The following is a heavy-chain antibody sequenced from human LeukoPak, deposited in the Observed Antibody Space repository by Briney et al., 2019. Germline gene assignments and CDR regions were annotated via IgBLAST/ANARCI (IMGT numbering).Heavy chain of an antibody. CDR1: GGSISSYY. J-gene: IGHJ2*01. CDR2: IYTSGST. D-gene: IGHD2-15*01. V-gene: IGHV4-4*07. CDR3: ARDIVVVVAATHWYFDL. Sequence: SETLSLTCTVSGGSISSYYWSWIRQPAGKGLEWIGRIYTSGSTNYNPSLMSRVTMSVDTSKNQFSLKLSSVTAADTAVYYCARDIVVVVAATHWYFDLWGRGTLVTVSS.